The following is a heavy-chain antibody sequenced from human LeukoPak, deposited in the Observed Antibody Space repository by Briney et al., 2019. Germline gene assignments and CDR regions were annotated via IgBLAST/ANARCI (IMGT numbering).Heavy chain of an antibody. D-gene: IGHD3-22*01. CDR1: GYTFTSYG. Sequence: GASVKVSCKASGYTFTSYGISWVRQAPGQGLEWMGWISAYNGNTNYAQKLQGRVTMTTDTSTSTAYMELRGLRSDDTAVYYCARGRYYYDSSSFGYWGQGTLVTVSS. CDR3: ARGRYYYDSSSFGY. J-gene: IGHJ4*02. V-gene: IGHV1-18*01. CDR2: ISAYNGNT.